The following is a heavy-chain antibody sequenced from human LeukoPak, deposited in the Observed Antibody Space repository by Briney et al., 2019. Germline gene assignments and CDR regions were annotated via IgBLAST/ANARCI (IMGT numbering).Heavy chain of an antibody. CDR1: GFTFNNYW. J-gene: IGHJ4*02. Sequence: SGGSLRLSCAASGFTFNNYWMSWVRQAPGKGLEWVANIKQDGSTKYYMDSVKGRFTISRDNAKNSLYLQMNSLRAEDTAVYYCARIGYSSSCFDYWGQGTLVTVS. D-gene: IGHD6-6*01. CDR2: IKQDGSTK. V-gene: IGHV3-7*01. CDR3: ARIGYSSSCFDY.